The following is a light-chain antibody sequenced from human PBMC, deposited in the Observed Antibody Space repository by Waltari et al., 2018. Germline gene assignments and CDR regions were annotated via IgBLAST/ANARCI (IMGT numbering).Light chain of an antibody. J-gene: IGKJ4*01. Sequence: IVLTQSPATLSLSPGYGTTLSCRASQSVSTYLGWYQEKPGQAPRLLIYDASNRATGIPARFSGSGSGTDFTLTISGLEPEDSAVYYCQHRFNWPLTFGGGTKVEIK. CDR1: QSVSTY. V-gene: IGKV3-11*01. CDR3: QHRFNWPLT. CDR2: DAS.